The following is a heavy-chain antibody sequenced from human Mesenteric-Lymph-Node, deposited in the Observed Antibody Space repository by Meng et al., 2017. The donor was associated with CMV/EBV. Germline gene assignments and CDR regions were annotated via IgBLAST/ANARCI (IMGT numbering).Heavy chain of an antibody. CDR1: GFTFNNYA. CDR2: INSDGSST. J-gene: IGHJ4*02. Sequence: SGFTFNNYAMSWVRQAPGKGLVWVSRINSDGSSTSYADSVKGRFTISRDNAKNTLYLQMNSLRAEDTAVYYCARGVLWFGELLPIDYWGQGTLVTVSS. CDR3: ARGVLWFGELLPIDY. V-gene: IGHV3-74*01. D-gene: IGHD3-10*01.